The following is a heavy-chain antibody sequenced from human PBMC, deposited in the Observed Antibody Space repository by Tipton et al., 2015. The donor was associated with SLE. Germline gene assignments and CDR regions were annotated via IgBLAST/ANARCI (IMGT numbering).Heavy chain of an antibody. J-gene: IGHJ4*02. D-gene: IGHD4-17*01. CDR3: ARLDGDFDY. V-gene: IGHV4-38-2*01. CDR2: MSHSGST. CDR1: GYSISSGYY. Sequence: TLSLTCAVSGYSISSGYYWGWIRQPPGKGLEWIGSMSHSGSTYYNPSLKSRVTISVDTSKNQFSLKLSSVTAADTAVYYCARLDGDFDYWGQGTLVTVSS.